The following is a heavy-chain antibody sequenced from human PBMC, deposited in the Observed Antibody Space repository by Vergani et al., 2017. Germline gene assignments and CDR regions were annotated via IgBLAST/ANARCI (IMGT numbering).Heavy chain of an antibody. D-gene: IGHD6-13*01. CDR1: GYSFTSYW. V-gene: IGHV5-10-1*03. Sequence: EVQLVQSGAEVKKPGESLRISCKGSGYSFTSYWISWVRQMPGKGLEWMGRIDPSESSTNYGPSFQGHVTISADKSISPAYLQWSSVKASDTAMYYCGRQGSIAAEFDYWGQGTLVTVSS. CDR3: GRQGSIAAEFDY. J-gene: IGHJ4*02. CDR2: IDPSESST.